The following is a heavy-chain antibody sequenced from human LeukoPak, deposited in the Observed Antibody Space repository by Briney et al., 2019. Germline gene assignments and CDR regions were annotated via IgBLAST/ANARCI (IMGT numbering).Heavy chain of an antibody. D-gene: IGHD5-12*01. CDR2: ISSSGSTI. J-gene: IGHJ3*02. Sequence: GGSLRLSCAASGFTFSSYEMNWVRQAPGKGLEWVSYISSSGSTIYYADSVKGRFTISRDNAKNSLYLQMNSLRAEDTAVYYCARVADSGYVWGDAFDIWGQGTMVTVSS. CDR1: GFTFSSYE. V-gene: IGHV3-48*03. CDR3: ARVADSGYVWGDAFDI.